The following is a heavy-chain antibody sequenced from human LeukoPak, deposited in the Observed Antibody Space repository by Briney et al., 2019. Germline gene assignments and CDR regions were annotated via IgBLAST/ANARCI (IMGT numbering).Heavy chain of an antibody. CDR1: GFTFSRYC. Sequence: GGSLRLSCAASGFTFSRYCMHWVRQVPGKGLVWVSLINGDGSTTSYADFVKGRFTISRDNAKNTLSLQVNSLRAEDTAVYYCATGNYYDSRGYYTFGYWGQGTLVTVSS. CDR3: ATGNYYDSRGYYTFGY. CDR2: INGDGSTT. J-gene: IGHJ4*02. D-gene: IGHD3-22*01. V-gene: IGHV3-74*01.